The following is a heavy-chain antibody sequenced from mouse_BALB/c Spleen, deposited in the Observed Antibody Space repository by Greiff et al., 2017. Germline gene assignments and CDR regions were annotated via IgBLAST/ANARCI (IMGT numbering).Heavy chain of an antibody. J-gene: IGHJ3*01. CDR3: AKQTARASFWFAY. CDR1: GYAFTSYN. CDR2: IDPYNGGT. V-gene: IGHV1S135*01. D-gene: IGHD3-2*01. Sequence: VQLQQSGPELVKPGASVKVSCKASGYAFTSYNMYWVKQSHGKSLEWIGYIDPYNGGTSYNQKFKGKATLTVDKSSSTAYMHLISLTSEDSAVYYCAKQTARASFWFAYWGQGTLVTVSA.